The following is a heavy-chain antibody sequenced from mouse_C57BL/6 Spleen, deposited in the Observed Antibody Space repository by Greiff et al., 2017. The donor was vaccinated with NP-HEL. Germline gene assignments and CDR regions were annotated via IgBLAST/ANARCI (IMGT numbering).Heavy chain of an antibody. J-gene: IGHJ2*01. D-gene: IGHD2-3*01. CDR3: ARGRGGYYQFDY. CDR2: ISDGGSYT. CDR1: GFTFSSYA. Sequence: EVQGVESGGGLVKPGGSLKLSCAASGFTFSSYAMSWVRQTPEKRLEWVATISDGGSYTYYPDNVKGRFTISRDNAKNNLYLQMSHLKSEDTAMYYCARGRGGYYQFDYWGQGTTLTVSS. V-gene: IGHV5-4*01.